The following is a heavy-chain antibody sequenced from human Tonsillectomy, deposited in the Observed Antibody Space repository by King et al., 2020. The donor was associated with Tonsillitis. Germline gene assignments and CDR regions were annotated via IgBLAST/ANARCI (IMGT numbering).Heavy chain of an antibody. CDR3: ARDKNEKEYYYYGMDV. V-gene: IGHV4-59*01. CDR2: IYYSGST. J-gene: IGHJ6*02. CDR1: GGSTSSYY. Sequence: QLQESGPGLVKPSETLSLTCTVSGGSTSSYYWSWIRQPPGKGLEWIGYIYYSGSTNYNPSLKSRVTISVDTSKNQFSLKLSSVTAADTAVYYCARDKNEKEYYYYGMDVWGQGTTVTVSS.